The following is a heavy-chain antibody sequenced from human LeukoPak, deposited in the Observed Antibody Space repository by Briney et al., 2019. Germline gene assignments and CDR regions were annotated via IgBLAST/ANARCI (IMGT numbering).Heavy chain of an antibody. CDR2: INYSGST. CDR1: GGSISNTFYY. V-gene: IGHV4-39*01. J-gene: IGHJ4*02. Sequence: SETLSLTCTVSGGSISNTFYYWGWIRQPPGKGLEWIGSINYSGSTYYNPSLKSRVTISGDTSKNQFSLKLSSVTAADTAVYYCARHRPFASFDYWGQGTLVTVSS. CDR3: ARHRPFASFDY.